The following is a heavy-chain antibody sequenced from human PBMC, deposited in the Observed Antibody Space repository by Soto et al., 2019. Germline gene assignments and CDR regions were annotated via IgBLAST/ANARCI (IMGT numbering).Heavy chain of an antibody. J-gene: IGHJ6*02. CDR1: GGSISSGGYY. D-gene: IGHD6-13*01. V-gene: IGHV4-31*03. Sequence: PSETLSLTCTVSGGSISSGGYYWSWIRQHPGKGLEWIGYIYYSGSTYYNPSLKSRVTISVDTSKNQFSLKLSSVTAADTAVYYCARLNSSSRLSGYGMDFCGQGTSLTVSS. CDR2: IYYSGST. CDR3: ARLNSSSRLSGYGMDF.